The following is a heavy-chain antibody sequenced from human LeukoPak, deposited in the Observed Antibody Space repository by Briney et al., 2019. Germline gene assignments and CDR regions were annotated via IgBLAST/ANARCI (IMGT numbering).Heavy chain of an antibody. Sequence: PGGSLRLSCAASGFTFSNYWMSWVRQAPGKGLEWVANIKQDGSVKYYVDSVRSRFTISRDNAKNSVYPQMNSLRAEDTAVYYCARIGYSSSCLDYWGQGALVTVSS. V-gene: IGHV3-7*01. J-gene: IGHJ4*02. CDR1: GFTFSNYW. CDR2: IKQDGSVK. CDR3: ARIGYSSSCLDY. D-gene: IGHD6-19*01.